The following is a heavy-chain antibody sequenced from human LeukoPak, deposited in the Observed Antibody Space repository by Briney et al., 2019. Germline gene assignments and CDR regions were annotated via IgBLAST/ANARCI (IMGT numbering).Heavy chain of an antibody. CDR3: ARGWGGDCYHVH. J-gene: IGHJ4*02. CDR1: GYTFTSYA. Sequence: ASVKVSCKASGYTFTSYAMHWVRQAPGQRLEWMGWIYGGNGNTKYSQKFQGRVSITRDTSASTVYMGLSSLGSEDTAVYYCARGWGGDCYHVHWGQGTLVTVSS. V-gene: IGHV1-3*01. CDR2: IYGGNGNT. D-gene: IGHD2-21*02.